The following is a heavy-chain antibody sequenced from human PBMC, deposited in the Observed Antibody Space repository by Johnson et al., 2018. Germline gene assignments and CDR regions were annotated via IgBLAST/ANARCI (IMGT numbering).Heavy chain of an antibody. D-gene: IGHD6-19*01. CDR2: INPSGGST. CDR3: ARGDSSGWYDGYFQH. Sequence: QVQLVQSGAEVKKPGASVKVSCKASGYTFTSYYMHWVRQAPGQGLEWMGIINPSGGSTSYAQTFQGSVNMTRDTTTSTVYMELSSLRSEETAVYYWARGDSSGWYDGYFQHWGQGTLVTVSS. CDR1: GYTFTSYY. J-gene: IGHJ1*01. V-gene: IGHV1-46*01.